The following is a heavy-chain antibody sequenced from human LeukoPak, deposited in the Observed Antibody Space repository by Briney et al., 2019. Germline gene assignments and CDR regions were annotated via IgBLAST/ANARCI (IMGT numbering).Heavy chain of an antibody. CDR3: ARGATTFAPIFDY. V-gene: IGHV1-69*05. CDR2: IIPIFGTA. Sequence: SVKVSCKASGGTFSSYAISWVRQAPGQGLEWMGGIIPIFGTANYAQKFQGRVTITTDESTSTAYMELSSLRSEDTAVYYCARGATTFAPIFDYWGQGTLVTVST. CDR1: GGTFSSYA. J-gene: IGHJ4*02. D-gene: IGHD1-26*01.